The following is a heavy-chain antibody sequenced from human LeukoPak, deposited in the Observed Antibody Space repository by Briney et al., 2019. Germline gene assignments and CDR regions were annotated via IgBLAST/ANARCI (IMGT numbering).Heavy chain of an antibody. CDR1: GLTFDDYA. CDR2: ISWNSGSI. D-gene: IGHD3/OR15-3a*01. CDR3: AKGRTGHYTPAYFDY. V-gene: IGHV3-9*01. J-gene: IGHJ4*02. Sequence: GGSLRLSCAASGLTFDDYAMHWVRQAPGKGLEWVSGISWNSGSIGYADSVKGRFTISRDNAKNSLYLQMNSLRAEDTALYYCAKGRTGHYTPAYFDYWGQGTLVPVSS.